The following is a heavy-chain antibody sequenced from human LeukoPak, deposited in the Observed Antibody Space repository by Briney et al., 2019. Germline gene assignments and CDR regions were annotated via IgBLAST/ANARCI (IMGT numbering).Heavy chain of an antibody. Sequence: SETLSLTCIVSGDXIRSYYWTWIRQPPGKGLEWIGYIDSSGSTNYNPSLKSRVNIAVDTSKNQFSLKLSSVTAADTAMYYCSRLIYYFDYWGQGTLVTVSS. V-gene: IGHV4-59*08. CDR1: GDXIRSYY. J-gene: IGHJ4*02. D-gene: IGHD3-10*01. CDR3: SRLIYYFDY. CDR2: IDSSGST.